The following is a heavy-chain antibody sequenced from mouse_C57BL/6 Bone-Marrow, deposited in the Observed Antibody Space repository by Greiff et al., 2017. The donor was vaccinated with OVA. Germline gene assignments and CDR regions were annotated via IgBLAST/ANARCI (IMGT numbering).Heavy chain of an antibody. Sequence: VKLVESGAELVRPGASVTLSCKASGYTFTDYEMHWVKQTPVHGLEWIGAIDPETGGTAYNQKFKGQAILTADKSSSTAYMELRSLTSEDSAVYYCTRGYSNYYAMDYGGQGTSVTVSA. CDR3: TRGYSNYYAMDY. CDR2: IDPETGGT. D-gene: IGHD2-5*01. CDR1: GYTFTDYE. V-gene: IGHV1-15*01. J-gene: IGHJ4*01.